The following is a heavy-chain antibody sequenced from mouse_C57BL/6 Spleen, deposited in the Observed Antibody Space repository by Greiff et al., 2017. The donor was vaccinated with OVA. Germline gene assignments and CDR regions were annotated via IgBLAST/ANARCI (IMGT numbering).Heavy chain of an antibody. CDR1: GYTFTSYW. D-gene: IGHD1-1*01. Sequence: QVHLKQPGAELVKPGASVKLSCKASGYTFTSYWMHWVKQRPGRGLEWIGRIDPNSGGTKYNEKFKSKATLTVDKPSSTAYMQLSSLTSEDSAVYYCARDYYGSSLYYFDYWGQGTTLTVSS. J-gene: IGHJ2*01. V-gene: IGHV1-72*01. CDR2: IDPNSGGT. CDR3: ARDYYGSSLYYFDY.